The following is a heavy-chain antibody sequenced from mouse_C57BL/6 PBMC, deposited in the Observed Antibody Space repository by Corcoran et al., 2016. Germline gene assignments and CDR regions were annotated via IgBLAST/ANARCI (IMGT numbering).Heavy chain of an antibody. CDR2: LDPENGDT. Sequence: EVQLQQSGAELVRPGASVKLSCTASGFNIKDDYMHWVKQRPEQGLEWIGWLDPENGDTEYASKFQGKATITADTSSNTAYLQLSSLTSEDTAVYYCTTRGATGGYWGQGTTLTVSS. V-gene: IGHV14-4*01. CDR3: TTRGATGGY. D-gene: IGHD6-1*01. CDR1: GFNIKDDY. J-gene: IGHJ2*01.